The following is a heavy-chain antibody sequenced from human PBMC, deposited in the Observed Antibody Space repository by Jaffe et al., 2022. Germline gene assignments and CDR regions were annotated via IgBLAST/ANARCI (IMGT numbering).Heavy chain of an antibody. J-gene: IGHJ3*02. CDR1: GFTFSSYG. V-gene: IGHV3-30*18. D-gene: IGHD3-3*01. Sequence: QVQLVESGGGVVQPGRSLRLSCAASGFTFSSYGMHWVRQAPGKGLEWVAVISYDGSNKYYADSVKGRFTISRDNSKNTLYLQMNSLRAEDTAVYYCAKDLIPIWSGYLSMAFDIWGQGTMVTVSS. CDR3: AKDLIPIWSGYLSMAFDI. CDR2: ISYDGSNK.